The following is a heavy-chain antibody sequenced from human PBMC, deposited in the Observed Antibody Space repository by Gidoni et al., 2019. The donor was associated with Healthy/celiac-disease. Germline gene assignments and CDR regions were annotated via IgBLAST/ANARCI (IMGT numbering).Heavy chain of an antibody. CDR1: GGSISSYY. V-gene: IGHV4-59*08. Sequence: QVQLQESGPGLANPSETLSLTCTVSGGSISSYYGSWIRQPPGEGLEWSGYIYYSGSTNNSPSIKGRVTMSVDTSKNQFSMKLGSVAAADTAVYYCARLSQQLGDFDYWGQGTLVTVSS. D-gene: IGHD6-13*01. CDR2: IYYSGST. CDR3: ARLSQQLGDFDY. J-gene: IGHJ4*02.